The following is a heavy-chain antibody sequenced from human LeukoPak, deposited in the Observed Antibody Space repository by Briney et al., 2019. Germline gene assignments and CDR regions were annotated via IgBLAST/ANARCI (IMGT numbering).Heavy chain of an antibody. J-gene: IGHJ3*02. V-gene: IGHV1-69*06. D-gene: IGHD3-22*01. CDR1: GGTFSSYA. CDR2: IIPIFGTA. Sequence: GASVKVSCKASGGTFSSYAISWVRQAPGQGLEWMGGIIPIFGTANYAQKFQGRVTITADKSTSTAYMELSSLRSEDTAVYYCARETYYYDSSGYPEKVDAFDIWGQGTMVTVSS. CDR3: ARETYYYDSSGYPEKVDAFDI.